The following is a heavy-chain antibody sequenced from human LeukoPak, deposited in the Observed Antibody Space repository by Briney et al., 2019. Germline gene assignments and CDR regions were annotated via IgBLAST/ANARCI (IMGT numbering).Heavy chain of an antibody. CDR2: IRYDGSNK. Sequence: PGGSLRLSCAASGFTFSSYGMHWVRQAPGKGLEWVAFIRYDGSNKYYADSVKGRFSISRDNSKNTLYLQMNSLRAEDTAVYYCAKGGVAVAGTPYYYYYMDVWGKGTTVTVCS. J-gene: IGHJ6*03. CDR3: AKGGVAVAGTPYYYYYMDV. V-gene: IGHV3-30*02. D-gene: IGHD6-19*01. CDR1: GFTFSSYG.